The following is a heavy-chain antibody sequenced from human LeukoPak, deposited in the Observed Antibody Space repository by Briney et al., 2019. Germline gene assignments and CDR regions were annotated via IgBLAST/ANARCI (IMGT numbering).Heavy chain of an antibody. D-gene: IGHD6-6*01. J-gene: IGHJ5*01. CDR2: TNQDGSEN. CDR1: AFTCSSNW. CDR3: ASLVGWGRFDS. V-gene: IGHV3-7*01. Sequence: PGGSLRLTCAASAFTCSSNWMDWVRQAPGKGLEGVASTNQDGSENRYVDSVKGRFTISRDNGKNSLYLQMDSLRAEDTAVYYCASLVGWGRFDSWGRGTLVTVSS.